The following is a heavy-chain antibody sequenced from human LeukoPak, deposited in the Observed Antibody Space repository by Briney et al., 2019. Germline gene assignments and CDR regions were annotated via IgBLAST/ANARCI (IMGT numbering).Heavy chain of an antibody. CDR3: ASISSSLIDY. CDR1: GFTFDDYG. V-gene: IGHV3-74*01. Sequence: GGSLRLSCAASGFTFDDYGMSWVRQAPGKGLVWVSRINSDGSSTSYADSVKGRFTISRDNAKNTLYLQMNSLRAEDTAVYYCASISSSLIDYWGQGTLVTVSS. CDR2: INSDGSST. J-gene: IGHJ4*02. D-gene: IGHD6-6*01.